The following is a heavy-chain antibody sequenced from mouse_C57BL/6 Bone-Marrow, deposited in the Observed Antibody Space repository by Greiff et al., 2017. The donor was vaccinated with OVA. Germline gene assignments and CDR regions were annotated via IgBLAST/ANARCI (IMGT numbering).Heavy chain of an antibody. CDR1: GYTFTSYD. CDR3: ARPSSNWDFDY. D-gene: IGHD4-1*02. J-gene: IGHJ2*01. Sequence: VQLQQSGPELVKPGASVKLSCKASGYTFTSYDINWVKQRPGQGLEWIGWIYPRDGSTKYNEKFKGKATLTADKSSSTAYMQLNSLTSEDSAVYFCARPSSNWDFDYWGQGTTLTVSS. V-gene: IGHV1-85*01. CDR2: IYPRDGST.